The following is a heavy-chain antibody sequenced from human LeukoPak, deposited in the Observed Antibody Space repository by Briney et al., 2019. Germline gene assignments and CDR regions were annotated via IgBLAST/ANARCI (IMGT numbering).Heavy chain of an antibody. CDR3: ARALIVVVPAAPLEYYYYGMDV. D-gene: IGHD2-2*01. CDR2: IIPIFGIA. V-gene: IGHV1-69*01. CDR1: GGTFSSYA. Sequence: ASVKVSCKASGGTFSSYAISWVRQAPGQGLEWMGGIIPIFGIANYAQKFQGRVTITADESTSTAYMELSSLRSEDTAVYYCARALIVVVPAAPLEYYYYGMDVWGKGTTVTVSS. J-gene: IGHJ6*04.